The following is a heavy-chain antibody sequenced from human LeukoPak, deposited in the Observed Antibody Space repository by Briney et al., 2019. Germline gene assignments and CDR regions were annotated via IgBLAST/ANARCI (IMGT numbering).Heavy chain of an antibody. CDR2: INPSGGST. V-gene: IGHV1-46*01. D-gene: IGHD3-22*01. CDR1: GYTFTSYY. Sequence: ASVKVSCKASGYTFTSYYMHWVRQAPGQGLEWMGIINPSGGSTSYAQKFQGRVTMTRDTSTSTVYMELSGLRSEDTAVYYCASLVITAPFDYWGQGTLVTVSS. J-gene: IGHJ4*02. CDR3: ASLVITAPFDY.